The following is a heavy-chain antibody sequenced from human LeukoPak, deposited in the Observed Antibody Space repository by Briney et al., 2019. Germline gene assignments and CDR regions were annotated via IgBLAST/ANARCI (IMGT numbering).Heavy chain of an antibody. V-gene: IGHV1-2*02. J-gene: IGHJ4*02. D-gene: IGHD6-19*01. CDR1: GYTFTGYY. CDR3: ARDQIPRIPVVYYFDY. Sequence: ASVKVSCKASGYTFTGYYMHWVRQAPGQGLEWMGWINPNSGGTNYAQKFQGRVTMTRDTSISTAYMELSRLRSDDTAVYYCARDQIPRIPVVYYFDYWGQGTLVTVSS. CDR2: INPNSGGT.